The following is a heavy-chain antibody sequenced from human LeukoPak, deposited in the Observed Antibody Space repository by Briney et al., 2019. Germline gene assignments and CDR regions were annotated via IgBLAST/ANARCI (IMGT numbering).Heavy chain of an antibody. CDR2: IYYSGST. D-gene: IGHD5-18*01. CDR3: ASVDSSYYYGMDV. J-gene: IGHJ6*02. V-gene: IGHV4-39*01. Sequence: SETLSLTCTVSGGSISTTGYYWAWIRQPPGKGLEWIASIYYSGSTYYNSSLKSRVTISVDTSRNQFSLKLSSVTAADTALYYCASVDSSYYYGMDVWGQGTTVTVSS. CDR1: GGSISTTGYY.